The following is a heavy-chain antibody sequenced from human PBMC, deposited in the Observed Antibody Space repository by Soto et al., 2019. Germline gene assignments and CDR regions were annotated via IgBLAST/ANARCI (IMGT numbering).Heavy chain of an antibody. Sequence: QVQLQESGPGLVRPAETLSLICSVSTDSMRTYSWTWIRQSPGKGLEWIGYVYHTGRTEYNPSLGSRVTISIDMSKKQFSMQLTSVTAADTAVYFCARDDTTGLLEFWGKGTLVTVSS. CDR2: VYHTGRT. CDR1: TDSMRTYS. CDR3: ARDDTTGLLEF. V-gene: IGHV4-59*01. J-gene: IGHJ4*02.